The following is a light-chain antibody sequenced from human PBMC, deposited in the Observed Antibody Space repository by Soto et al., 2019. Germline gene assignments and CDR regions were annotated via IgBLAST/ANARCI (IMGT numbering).Light chain of an antibody. J-gene: IGKJ2*01. Sequence: DIQMTQSPSSLSASVGDRVTITCRASQSISSYLNWYQQKPGKAPKLLIYAASSLQSGVPSRFSGSGYGTDFTPTISSLQPEDFATYYCQQSYSTPPYTFSQGTKLEIK. CDR3: QQSYSTPPYT. CDR2: AAS. CDR1: QSISSY. V-gene: IGKV1-39*01.